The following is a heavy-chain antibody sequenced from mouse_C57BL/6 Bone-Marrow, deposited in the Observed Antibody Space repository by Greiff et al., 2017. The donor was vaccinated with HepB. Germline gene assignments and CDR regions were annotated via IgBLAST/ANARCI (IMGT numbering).Heavy chain of an antibody. CDR1: GYAFTNYL. Sequence: VQVVESGAELVRPGPSVKVSCKASGYAFTNYLIEWVKQRPGQGLEWIGVINPGSGGTNYNEKFKGKATLTADKSSSTAYMQLSSLTSEDSAVYFCARGYGTAWFAYWGQGTLVTVSA. J-gene: IGHJ3*01. V-gene: IGHV1-54*01. D-gene: IGHD2-10*02. CDR2: INPGSGGT. CDR3: ARGYGTAWFAY.